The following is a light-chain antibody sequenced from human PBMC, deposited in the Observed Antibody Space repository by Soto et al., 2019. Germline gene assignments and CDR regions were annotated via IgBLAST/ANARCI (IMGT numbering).Light chain of an antibody. Sequence: DIPMTQSPSTLSGSVGDRVTITCRASQTISSWLAWYQQKPGKAPKLLIYDASNRETGVPSRFSGSGSGTDFSLSIDSLQPEDIATYYCQQYDHPPYTFGQGTTLEIK. CDR1: QTISSW. CDR2: DAS. J-gene: IGKJ2*01. V-gene: IGKV1-5*01. CDR3: QQYDHPPYT.